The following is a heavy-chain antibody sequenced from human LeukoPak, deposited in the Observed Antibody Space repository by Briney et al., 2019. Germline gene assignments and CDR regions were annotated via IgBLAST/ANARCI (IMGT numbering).Heavy chain of an antibody. V-gene: IGHV1-2*06. J-gene: IGHJ6*02. Sequence: GASVKVSCKASGYSFTSYYIHWVRQAPGQGLEWMGRINPSSGGTNYAQKFQGRVTMTRDTSITTAYMGLSSLRSDDTAVYYCARDRGSPYLNYYYYYGMDVWGQGTTVTVSS. D-gene: IGHD2/OR15-2a*01. CDR1: GYSFTSYY. CDR2: INPSSGGT. CDR3: ARDRGSPYLNYYYYYGMDV.